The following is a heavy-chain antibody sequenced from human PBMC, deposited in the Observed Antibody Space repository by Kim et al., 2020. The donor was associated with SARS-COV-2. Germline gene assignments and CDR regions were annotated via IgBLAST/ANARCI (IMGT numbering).Heavy chain of an antibody. V-gene: IGHV3-23*03. CDR1: GFTFSSYA. CDR3: AKDQVEWEPLGNS. D-gene: IGHD1-26*01. Sequence: GGSLRLSCAASGFTFSSYAMSWVRQAPGKGLEWVSVIYSGGSSTYYADSVKGRFTISRDNSKNTLYLQMNSLRAEDTAVYYCAKDQVEWEPLGNSWGQGTLVTVSS. CDR2: IYSGGSST. J-gene: IGHJ4*02.